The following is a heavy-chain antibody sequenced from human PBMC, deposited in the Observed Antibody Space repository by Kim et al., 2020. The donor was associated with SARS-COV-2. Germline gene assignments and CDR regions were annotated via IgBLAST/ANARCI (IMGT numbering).Heavy chain of an antibody. CDR3: ATAFITFGGVILPDY. CDR1: GYTLTELS. D-gene: IGHD3-16*01. V-gene: IGHV1-24*01. Sequence: ASVKVSCKVSGYTLTELSMHWVRQAPGKGLEWMGGFDPEDGETIYAQKFQGRVTMTEDTSTDTAYMELSSLRSEDTAVYYCATAFITFGGVILPDYWGQGTLVTVSS. CDR2: FDPEDGET. J-gene: IGHJ4*02.